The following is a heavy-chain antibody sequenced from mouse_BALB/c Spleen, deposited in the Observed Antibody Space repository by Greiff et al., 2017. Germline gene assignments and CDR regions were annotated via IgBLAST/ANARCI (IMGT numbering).Heavy chain of an antibody. D-gene: IGHD1-1*01. CDR3: ARGGDYGSSYEYFDV. Sequence: DVKLQESGGGLVQPGGSRKLSCAASGFTFSSFGMHWVRQAPEKGLEWVAYISSGSSTIYYADTVKGRFTISRDNPKNTLFLQMTSLRSEDTAMYYCARGGDYGSSYEYFDVWGAGTTVTVSS. CDR2: ISSGSSTI. V-gene: IGHV5-17*02. J-gene: IGHJ1*01. CDR1: GFTFSSFG.